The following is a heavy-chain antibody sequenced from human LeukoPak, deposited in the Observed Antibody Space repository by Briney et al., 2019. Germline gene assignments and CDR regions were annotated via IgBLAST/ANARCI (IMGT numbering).Heavy chain of an antibody. CDR1: GGTFSSYA. Sequence: ASVKVSCKASGGTFSSYAISWVRQAPGQGLEWMGGIIPIFGTANYAQKFQGRVTITADESTSTAYMELSSLTSEETAVYYCASSTGTLTGDSSGYDDYWGQGTLVTISS. D-gene: IGHD3-22*01. J-gene: IGHJ4*02. CDR3: ASSTGTLTGDSSGYDDY. V-gene: IGHV1-69*13. CDR2: IIPIFGTA.